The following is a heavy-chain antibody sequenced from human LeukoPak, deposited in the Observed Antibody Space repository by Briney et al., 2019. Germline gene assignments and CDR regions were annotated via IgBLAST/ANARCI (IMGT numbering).Heavy chain of an antibody. CDR2: ISYDGSNK. J-gene: IGHJ4*02. Sequence: GGSLRLSCAASGFTFSSYAMHWVRQAPGKGLEWVAVISYDGSNKYYADSVKGRFTISRDNSKNTLYLQMNSLRAEDTAVYYCALGSEYYFDYWGQGTLVTVSS. CDR1: GFTFSSYA. D-gene: IGHD7-27*01. V-gene: IGHV3-30-3*01. CDR3: ALGSEYYFDY.